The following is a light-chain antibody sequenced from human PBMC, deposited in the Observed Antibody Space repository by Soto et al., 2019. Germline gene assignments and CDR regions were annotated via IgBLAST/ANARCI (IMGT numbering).Light chain of an antibody. CDR2: WAS. CDR1: QSVLYSSNNKNY. V-gene: IGKV4-1*01. Sequence: DIVMTQSPDSLAVSLGERATINCKSSQSVLYSSNNKNYLAWYQQKPGQPPNLLIYWASTRESGVPDRFSGSGSETDFTLTISSLQAEDVAVYYCQQYYSTPRTFGQGTKLEIK. CDR3: QQYYSTPRT. J-gene: IGKJ2*01.